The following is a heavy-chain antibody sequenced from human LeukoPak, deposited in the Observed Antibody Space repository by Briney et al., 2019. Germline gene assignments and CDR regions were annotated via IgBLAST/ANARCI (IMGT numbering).Heavy chain of an antibody. V-gene: IGHV1-69*01. CDR2: IIPIFGTA. J-gene: IGHJ5*02. Sequence: SVKVPCKASGGTFSSYAISWVRQAPGQGLEWMGGIIPIFGTANYAQKFQGRVTITADESTSTAYMELSSLRSEDTAVYYCARNIVVVVAAPGGWFDPWGQGTLVTVSS. D-gene: IGHD2-15*01. CDR1: GGTFSSYA. CDR3: ARNIVVVVAAPGGWFDP.